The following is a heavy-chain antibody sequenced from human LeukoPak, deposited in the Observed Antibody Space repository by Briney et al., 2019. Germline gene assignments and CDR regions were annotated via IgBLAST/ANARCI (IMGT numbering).Heavy chain of an antibody. CDR1: GYTFTSYA. Sequence: ASVKVSCKASGYTFTSYAMHWVRQAPGQRLEWMGWINAGNGNTKYSQKFQGRVTITRDTSAGTAYMELSSLRSEDTAVYYCARGSTLLLWFGESDYWGQGTLVTVSS. D-gene: IGHD3-10*01. CDR2: INAGNGNT. V-gene: IGHV1-3*01. CDR3: ARGSTLLLWFGESDY. J-gene: IGHJ4*02.